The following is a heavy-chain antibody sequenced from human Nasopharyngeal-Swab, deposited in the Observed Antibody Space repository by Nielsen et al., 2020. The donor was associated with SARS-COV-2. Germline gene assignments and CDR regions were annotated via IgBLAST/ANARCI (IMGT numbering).Heavy chain of an antibody. CDR2: IVVGSGNT. D-gene: IGHD3-22*01. V-gene: IGHV1-58*01. CDR1: GFTFTSSA. CDR3: AARYYYDSSGYPSDY. J-gene: IGHJ4*02. Sequence: SVKVSCKASGFTFTSSAVQGVRQARGQRLEWIGWIVVGSGNTNYAQKFQERVTITRDMSTSTAYMELSILRSEDTAVYYCAARYYYDSSGYPSDYWGQGTLVTVSS.